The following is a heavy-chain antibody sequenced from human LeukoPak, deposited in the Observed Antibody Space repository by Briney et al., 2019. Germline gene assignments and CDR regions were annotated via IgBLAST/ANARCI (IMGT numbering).Heavy chain of an antibody. CDR2: IYSGGSR. CDR3: ARATAVWDAFDI. CDR1: GFTVSTNY. Sequence: GGSLRLSCAASGFTVSTNYMSWVRQAPGKGLEWVSVIYSGGSRYYADSVKGRFTISRDNSKNTLYLQMNSLRAEDTAVYYCARATAVWDAFDIWGQGTLVTVSS. V-gene: IGHV3-53*01. J-gene: IGHJ3*02.